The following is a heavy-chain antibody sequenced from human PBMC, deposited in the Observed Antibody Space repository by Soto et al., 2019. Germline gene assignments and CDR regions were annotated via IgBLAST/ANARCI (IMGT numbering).Heavy chain of an antibody. J-gene: IGHJ4*02. Sequence: QVQLVQSGAEVKKPGSSVKVSCKASGGTFSSYSISWVRQAPGQGLEWMGRIIPILGLANYAQKFQGRVTITADKSTSTVYMDLSSLRSEDTAVYYWASPMNCSGVSGYFSYFDYWGQGTLVTVSS. V-gene: IGHV1-69*02. CDR2: IIPILGLA. D-gene: IGHD2-15*01. CDR3: ASPMNCSGVSGYFSYFDY. CDR1: GGTFSSYS.